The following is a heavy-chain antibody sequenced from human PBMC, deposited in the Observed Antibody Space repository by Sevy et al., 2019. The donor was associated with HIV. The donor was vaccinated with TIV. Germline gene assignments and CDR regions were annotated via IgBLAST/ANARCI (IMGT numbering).Heavy chain of an antibody. Sequence: GGSLRLSCAASGFDFINYGMSWVRQAPGKGLEWVSVISGSGDITNYADSVKGRFVISRDNSKDTMYLQLNSLRAEDTAVYYCAKDIRVALVVPSPGYGMDVWGHGTSVTDSS. D-gene: IGHD2-15*01. CDR2: ISGSGDIT. CDR1: GFDFINYG. J-gene: IGHJ6*02. CDR3: AKDIRVALVVPSPGYGMDV. V-gene: IGHV3-23*01.